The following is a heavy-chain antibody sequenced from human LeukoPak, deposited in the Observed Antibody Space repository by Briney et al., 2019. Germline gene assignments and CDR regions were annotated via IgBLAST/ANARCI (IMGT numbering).Heavy chain of an antibody. CDR1: GFTFNTYA. CDR3: ARDIELST. Sequence: PGGSLRLSCSASGFTFNTYAIHWVRQAPGKGLEYVSAISSNGGSTYYTDSVKGRFTISRDNSKDTLYLQMNSLRAEDTAIYYCARDIELSTWGLGTMVTVSS. V-gene: IGHV3-64*04. CDR2: ISSNGGST. D-gene: IGHD3-16*02. J-gene: IGHJ3*01.